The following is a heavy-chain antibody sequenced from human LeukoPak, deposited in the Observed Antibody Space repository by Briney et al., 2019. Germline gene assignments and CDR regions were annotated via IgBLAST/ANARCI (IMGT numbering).Heavy chain of an antibody. CDR3: ARADYGDSRDEYNWFDP. V-gene: IGHV4-4*02. CDR1: GGSITQTNY. CDR2: VNLQGGT. J-gene: IGHJ5*02. D-gene: IGHD4-17*01. Sequence: SETLSLTCDVSGGSITQTNYWTWVRQPPGKGLEWIGEVNLQGGTNYNPSLLRRVAISVDTSANHVSLQMTSVTAADTAVYYCARADYGDSRDEYNWFDPWGQGTLVTVSS.